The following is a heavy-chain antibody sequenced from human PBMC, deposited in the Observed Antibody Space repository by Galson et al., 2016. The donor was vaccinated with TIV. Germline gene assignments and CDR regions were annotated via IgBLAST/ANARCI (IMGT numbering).Heavy chain of an antibody. J-gene: IGHJ4*02. CDR3: ARGSGTIFGLVMPIDY. CDR2: IYPADSDT. CDR1: GYSFSAYW. V-gene: IGHV5-51*01. Sequence: QSGAEVKKPGESLKISCKGSGYSFSAYWIAWVRQMPGKGLEWMGNIYPADSDTKYSPSFQGQVTISADKSITTAYLQWTSLKASDTAMYYCARGSGTIFGLVMPIDYWGQGTLVTVSS. D-gene: IGHD3-3*01.